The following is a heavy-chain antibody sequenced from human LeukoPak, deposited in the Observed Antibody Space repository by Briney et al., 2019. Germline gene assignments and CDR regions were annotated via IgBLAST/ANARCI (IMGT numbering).Heavy chain of an antibody. Sequence: SGGSLRLSCAASGFTFSIYSMTWVRQAPGKGLEWVSHISSSSSPIYYADSVKGRFTISRDNAKNSLDLQMNSLRDEDTAVYYCARDHFSRNDYWGQGTLVTVSS. CDR1: GFTFSIYS. CDR3: ARDHFSRNDY. D-gene: IGHD6-13*01. V-gene: IGHV3-48*02. CDR2: ISSSSSPI. J-gene: IGHJ4*02.